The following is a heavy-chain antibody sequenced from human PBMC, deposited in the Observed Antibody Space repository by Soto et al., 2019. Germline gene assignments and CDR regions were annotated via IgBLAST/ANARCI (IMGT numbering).Heavy chain of an antibody. CDR2: LSRGDER. Sequence: QVQLQESGPGLVKPSETLSLTCTVSGAPITTTKWWAWVRLPPGKGLEWIGELSRGDERSSNPSLEGRFTMSLDKSNNHFSLKLTSVIAADTAIYYCATQTISYTCCVWGRGTSVTVSS. CDR1: GAPITTTKW. D-gene: IGHD4-4*01. V-gene: IGHV4-4*02. CDR3: ATQTISYTCCV. J-gene: IGHJ6*02.